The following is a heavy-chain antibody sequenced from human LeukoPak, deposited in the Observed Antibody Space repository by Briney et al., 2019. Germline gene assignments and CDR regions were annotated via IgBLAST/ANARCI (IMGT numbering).Heavy chain of an antibody. J-gene: IGHJ4*02. CDR3: ARSRSPLQTYYYGSGSYLALEN. D-gene: IGHD3-10*01. V-gene: IGHV1-69*13. CDR2: IIPIFGTA. Sequence: ASVKVSCKASGGTFSSYAISWVRQAPEQGLEWMGGIIPIFGTANYAQKFQGRVTITADESTSTAYMELSSLRSEDTAVYYCARSRSPLQTYYYGSGSYLALENWGQGTLVTVSS. CDR1: GGTFSSYA.